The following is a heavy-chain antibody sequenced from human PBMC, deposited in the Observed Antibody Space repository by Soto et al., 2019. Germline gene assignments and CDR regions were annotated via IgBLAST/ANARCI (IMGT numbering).Heavy chain of an antibody. J-gene: IGHJ4*02. D-gene: IGHD6-13*01. Sequence: ASVKVSCKASGYTFTNYYMHWVRQAPGQGLEWVGIINPTGGSTTYAQRFQGRVTLTTDTSTSTVYMELSSLRSEDTAVYYCARDPSSSWVDYWGQGTLVTV. CDR2: INPTGGST. CDR1: GYTFTNYY. V-gene: IGHV1-46*01. CDR3: ARDPSSSWVDY.